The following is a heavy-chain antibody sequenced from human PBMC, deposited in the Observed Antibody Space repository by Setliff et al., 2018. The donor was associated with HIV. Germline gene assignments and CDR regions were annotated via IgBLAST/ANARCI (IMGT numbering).Heavy chain of an antibody. V-gene: IGHV1-8*01. J-gene: IGHJ4*02. Sequence: GASVKVSCKASGYTFSSYDINWVRQATGQGLEWMGWMNPNSGNTGYAQKFQGRVTVTKDTSTSTVYMELRSIRSEDTAVYFCASAPLTTVTTGPRYYLDYWGQGTLVTVSS. CDR2: MNPNSGNT. CDR1: GYTFSSYD. CDR3: ASAPLTTVTTGPRYYLDY. D-gene: IGHD4-17*01.